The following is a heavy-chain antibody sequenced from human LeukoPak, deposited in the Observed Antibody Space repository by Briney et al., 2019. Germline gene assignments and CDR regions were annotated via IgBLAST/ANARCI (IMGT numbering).Heavy chain of an antibody. CDR3: AREGCSSTSCYAYFDY. V-gene: IGHV3-53*01. J-gene: IGHJ4*02. CDR2: IYSGGST. Sequence: PGGSLRLSCAASGFTVSSNYMSWVRQAPGKGLEWVSVIYSGGSTYYADSVKGRFTISRGNSKNTLYLQMNSLRAEDTAVYYCAREGCSSTSCYAYFDYWGQGTLVTVSS. CDR1: GFTVSSNY. D-gene: IGHD2-2*01.